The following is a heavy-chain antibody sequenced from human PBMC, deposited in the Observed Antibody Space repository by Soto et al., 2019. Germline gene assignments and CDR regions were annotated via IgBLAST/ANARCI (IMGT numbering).Heavy chain of an antibody. Sequence: QVQLVQSGAEVKKPGASVKVSCKASGYTFTSSGMSWVRQAPGQGLEWMGWISADTGSSEYAPRFQGSVTMTTGRSTSTAYMELRSLRPDDTAVYYCASAFFCQCSASRGYSFDALDFWGPGTLVTVSS. CDR2: ISADTGSS. CDR1: GYTFTSSG. CDR3: ASAFFCQCSASRGYSFDALDF. V-gene: IGHV1-18*01. D-gene: IGHD3-22*01. J-gene: IGHJ3*01.